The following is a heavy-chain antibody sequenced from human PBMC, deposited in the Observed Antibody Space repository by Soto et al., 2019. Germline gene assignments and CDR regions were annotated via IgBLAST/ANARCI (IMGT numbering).Heavy chain of an antibody. J-gene: IGHJ4*02. Sequence: QVQLQESGPGLVKPSETLSLTCTVSGGSISNYYWSWIRQPPGKGLEWIGYIYYSGSTRYNPSLESRVTISVDTSKNQFSLKLSSVTAADTAVYYCARHGPIAAAGTVFDYWGQGTLVTVSS. D-gene: IGHD6-13*01. V-gene: IGHV4-59*08. CDR2: IYYSGST. CDR1: GGSISNYY. CDR3: ARHGPIAAAGTVFDY.